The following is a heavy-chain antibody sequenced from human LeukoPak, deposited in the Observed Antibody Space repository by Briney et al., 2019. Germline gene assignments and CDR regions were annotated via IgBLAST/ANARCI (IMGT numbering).Heavy chain of an antibody. V-gene: IGHV4-61*01. D-gene: IGHD5-18*01. CDR2: IYYSGST. J-gene: IGHJ4*02. CDR1: GGSISSGSYY. CDR3: ARVDTAMVPGLFDY. Sequence: PSETLSLTCTVSGGSISSGSYYWSWIRQPPGKGLEWIGYIYYSGSTNYNPSLKSRVTISVDTSKNQFSLKLSSVTAADTAVYYCARVDTAMVPGLFDYWGQGTLVTVSS.